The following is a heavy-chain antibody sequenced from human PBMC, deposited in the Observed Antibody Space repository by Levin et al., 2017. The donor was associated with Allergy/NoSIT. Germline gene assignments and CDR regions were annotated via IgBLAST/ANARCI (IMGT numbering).Heavy chain of an antibody. V-gene: IGHV3-7*01. D-gene: IGHD1-14*01. CDR1: GFTFSSYW. CDR2: IKQDGSEK. J-gene: IGHJ4*02. CDR3: ARTALLATGDY. Sequence: GGSLRLSCAASGFTFSSYWMSWVRQAPGKGLEWVANIKQDGSEKYYVDSVKGRFTISRDNAKNSLYLQMNSLRAAVTAVYYCARTALLATGDYWGQGTLVTVSS.